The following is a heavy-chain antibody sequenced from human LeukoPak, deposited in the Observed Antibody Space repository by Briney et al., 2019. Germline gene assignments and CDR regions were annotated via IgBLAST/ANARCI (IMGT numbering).Heavy chain of an antibody. D-gene: IGHD3-22*01. V-gene: IGHV1-2*02. CDR3: ARDAPDYYDSSGYEGNWFDP. J-gene: IGHJ5*02. CDR2: INPNSGGT. CDR1: GYTFTGYY. Sequence: ASVKVSCKASGYTFTGYYMHWVRQAPGQGLEWMGWINPNSGGTNYAQKFQGRVTMTRDTSISTAYMELSRLRSDDTAVYYCARDAPDYYDSSGYEGNWFDPWGQGTLVTVSS.